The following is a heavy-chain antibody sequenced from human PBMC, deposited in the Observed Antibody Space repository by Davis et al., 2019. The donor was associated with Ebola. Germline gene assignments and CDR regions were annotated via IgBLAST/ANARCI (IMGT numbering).Heavy chain of an antibody. D-gene: IGHD5-18*01. CDR2: TTLSGGST. CDR3: ARVRPIQLWAIDAFDI. CDR1: GFTFDFYA. Sequence: GGSLRLSCAASGFTFDFYALSWVRQAPGKGLEWVSGTTLSGGSTYYADSVKGRFTISRDNSKNTLYLQMNSLRAEDTAVYYCARVRPIQLWAIDAFDIWGQGTMVTVSS. V-gene: IGHV3-23*01. J-gene: IGHJ3*02.